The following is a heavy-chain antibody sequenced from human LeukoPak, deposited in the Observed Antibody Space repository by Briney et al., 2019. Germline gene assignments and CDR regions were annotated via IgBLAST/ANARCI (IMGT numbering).Heavy chain of an antibody. V-gene: IGHV3-30*07. CDR1: GFTFSSYA. CDR2: ISYDGSNK. J-gene: IGHJ4*02. Sequence: GGSLRLSCAASGFTFSSYAMHWVRQAPGKGLEWVAVISYDGSNKYYADSVKGRFTISRDNSKNTLYLQMNSLRAEDTAVYYCAKGTYGSGSYYMYYWGQGTLVTVSS. D-gene: IGHD3-10*01. CDR3: AKGTYGSGSYYMYY.